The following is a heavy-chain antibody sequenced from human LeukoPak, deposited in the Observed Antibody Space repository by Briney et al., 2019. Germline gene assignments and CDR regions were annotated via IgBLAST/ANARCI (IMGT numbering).Heavy chain of an antibody. D-gene: IGHD3-10*01. Sequence: PSETLSLTCTLSGDSINSGDYCWNWFRQLPGKGLEWIGYIYFSGSTFYNPSLKSRVVISVDTSKNQFFLRLSSVTAADSGLYYCAGSEAPITPPPYGMGVWGQGTKVTVSS. J-gene: IGHJ6*02. CDR1: GDSINSGDYC. V-gene: IGHV4-31*03. CDR3: AGSEAPITPPPYGMGV. CDR2: IYFSGST.